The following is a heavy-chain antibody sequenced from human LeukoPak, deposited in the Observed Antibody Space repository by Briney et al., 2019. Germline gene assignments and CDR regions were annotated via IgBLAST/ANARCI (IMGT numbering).Heavy chain of an antibody. V-gene: IGHV1-2*02. CDR1: GYTFTGYY. Sequence: ASVKVSFKASGYTFTGYYMHWVRQAPGQGLEWMGWINPNSGGTNYAQRFQGRVTMTRDTSISTAYMELSRLRSDDTAVYYWARDRDQGFSIGGRETLVTVSS. D-gene: IGHD2-2*01. CDR2: INPNSGGT. J-gene: IGHJ4*02. CDR3: ARDRDQGFSI.